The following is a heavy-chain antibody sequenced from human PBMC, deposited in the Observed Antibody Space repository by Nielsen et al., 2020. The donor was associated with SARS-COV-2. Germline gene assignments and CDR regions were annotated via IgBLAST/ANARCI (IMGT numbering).Heavy chain of an antibody. V-gene: IGHV4-39*01. CDR2: IYYSGST. Sequence: GSLRLSCTVSGGSISSSSYYWGWIRQPPGKGLEWIGSIYYSGSTYYNPSLKSRVTISVDTSKNQFSLKLSSVTAADTAVYYCARGGMYYGSGRNYWGQGTLVTVSS. CDR1: GGSISSSSYY. J-gene: IGHJ4*02. CDR3: ARGGMYYGSGRNY. D-gene: IGHD3-10*01.